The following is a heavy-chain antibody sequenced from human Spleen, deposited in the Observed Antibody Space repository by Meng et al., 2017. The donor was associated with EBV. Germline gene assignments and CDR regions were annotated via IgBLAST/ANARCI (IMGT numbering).Heavy chain of an antibody. D-gene: IGHD6-25*01. CDR2: TNEDGRIT. Sequence: EVQLLEAGGALVQPGGSLRLSCAASGFSFSRYWMHWVRQVPGKGLIWVSRTNEDGRITNYADSVKGRFTISRDNTKNTLYLQMNNLRAEDTAVYFCSRDLVGSDDDWGQGTLVTVSS. J-gene: IGHJ4*02. CDR3: SRDLVGSDDD. CDR1: GFSFSRYW. V-gene: IGHV3-74*01.